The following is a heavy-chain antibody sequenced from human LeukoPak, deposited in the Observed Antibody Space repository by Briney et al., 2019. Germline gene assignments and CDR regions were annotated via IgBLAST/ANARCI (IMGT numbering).Heavy chain of an antibody. Sequence: SQTLSLTCTVSGGSISSGGYYWSWIRQRPGKGLEWIGYIYYSGSTYYYPSLKSRVTISVDTSKNQFSLKLSSVTAADTAVYYCAREPSYGSGLDIWGQGTMVTVSS. V-gene: IGHV4-31*03. CDR1: GGSISSGGYY. CDR2: IYYSGST. J-gene: IGHJ3*02. CDR3: AREPSYGSGLDI. D-gene: IGHD3-10*01.